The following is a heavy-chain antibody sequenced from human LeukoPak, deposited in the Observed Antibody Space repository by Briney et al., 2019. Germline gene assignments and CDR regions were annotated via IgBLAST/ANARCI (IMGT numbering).Heavy chain of an antibody. J-gene: IGHJ4*02. CDR2: IKQDGSEE. Sequence: PGGSLRLSCAASGFTFNSYWMSWVRQPPGKGLEWVANIKQDGSEEYYVDSVKGRFTISRDNAKNSLILQMNSLRAEDTAVYYCARLYDDCTSSTCLWYFDYWGQGTLVTVPS. CDR3: ARLYDDCTSSTCLWYFDY. D-gene: IGHD2/OR15-2a*01. V-gene: IGHV3-7*01. CDR1: GFTFNSYW.